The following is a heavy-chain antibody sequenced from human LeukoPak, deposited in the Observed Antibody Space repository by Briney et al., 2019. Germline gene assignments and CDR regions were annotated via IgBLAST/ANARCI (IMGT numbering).Heavy chain of an antibody. CDR2: IKADGSGT. V-gene: IGHV3-43*02. CDR1: GFTIGPYA. D-gene: IGHD2/OR15-2a*01. J-gene: IGHJ6*02. CDR3: ATWAFYHNLDV. Sequence: GGSLRLSCAASGFTIGPYAMYWVRQGPGRGLEWVSVIKADGSGTFYADSVRGRFTTSRDNSKNSLYLQMNSLTSEDAALYYCATWAFYHNLDVWGQGTTVIVSS.